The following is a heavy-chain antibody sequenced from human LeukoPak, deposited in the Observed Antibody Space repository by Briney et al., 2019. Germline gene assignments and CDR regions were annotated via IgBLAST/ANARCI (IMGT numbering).Heavy chain of an antibody. CDR1: GGSISSYY. CDR2: IYNSGST. D-gene: IGHD1-26*01. J-gene: IGHJ3*02. Sequence: SETLSLTCTVSGGSISSYYWSWIRQPPAKGLEWIGYIYNSGSTNYNPSLKSRVTISVDTSKNQYSLKMSSVTAADTAVYYCARDSGGPHSGFEIWGQGTMVTASS. V-gene: IGHV4-59*01. CDR3: ARDSGGPHSGFEI.